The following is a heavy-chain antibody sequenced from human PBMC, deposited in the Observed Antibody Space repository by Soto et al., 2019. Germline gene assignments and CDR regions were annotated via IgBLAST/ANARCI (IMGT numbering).Heavy chain of an antibody. CDR2: ISYDGSNK. D-gene: IGHD4-17*01. J-gene: IGHJ4*02. Sequence: QVQLVESGGGVVQPGRSLRLSCAASGFTFSSYAMHWVRQAPGKGLEWVAVISYDGSNKYYADSVKGRFTISRDNSKNTLYLQMNSLRAEDTAVYYCARGGRDYAYYFDYWGQGTLVTVSS. CDR3: ARGGRDYAYYFDY. CDR1: GFTFSSYA. V-gene: IGHV3-30-3*01.